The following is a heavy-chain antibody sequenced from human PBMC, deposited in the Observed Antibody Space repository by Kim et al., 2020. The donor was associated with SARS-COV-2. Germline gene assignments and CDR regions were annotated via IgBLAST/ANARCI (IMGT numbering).Heavy chain of an antibody. J-gene: IGHJ6*03. Sequence: GGSLRLSCAASGFTFSNAWMSWVRQAPGKGLEWVGRIKSKTDGGTTDYAAPVKGRFTISRDDSKNTLYLQMNSLKTEDTAVYYCTTDKSTVTTFRRRYYYMDVWGKGTTVTVSS. D-gene: IGHD4-17*01. V-gene: IGHV3-15*01. CDR2: IKSKTDGGTT. CDR1: GFTFSNAW. CDR3: TTDKSTVTTFRRRYYYMDV.